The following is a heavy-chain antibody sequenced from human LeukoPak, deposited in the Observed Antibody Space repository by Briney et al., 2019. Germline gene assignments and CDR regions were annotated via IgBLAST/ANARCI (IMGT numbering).Heavy chain of an antibody. J-gene: IGHJ4*02. Sequence: GGSLRLSCAASGFTFCSYSMNWVRQAPGKGLEWVSSISSSSSYIYYADSVKGRFTIYRDNAKNSLYLQMNSLRAEDTAVYYCARDSVLRFLEWSYTGDYWGQGTLVTVSS. CDR2: ISSSSSYI. D-gene: IGHD3-3*01. CDR1: GFTFCSYS. CDR3: ARDSVLRFLEWSYTGDY. V-gene: IGHV3-21*01.